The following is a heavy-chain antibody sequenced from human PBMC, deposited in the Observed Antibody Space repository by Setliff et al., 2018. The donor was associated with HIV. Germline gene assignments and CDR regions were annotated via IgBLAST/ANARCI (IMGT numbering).Heavy chain of an antibody. Sequence: SETLSLTCTVSGGSISSSDYYWGWIRQPPGKGLEWIGSIYYTGRSFHNPSLKSRITISVDTSKNQFSLKLSSVTAADTAVYYCARDLSFYDPGGFDYWGQGTLVTVSS. D-gene: IGHD3-22*01. CDR2: IYYTGRS. CDR3: ARDLSFYDPGGFDY. CDR1: GGSISSSDYY. V-gene: IGHV4-39*07. J-gene: IGHJ4*02.